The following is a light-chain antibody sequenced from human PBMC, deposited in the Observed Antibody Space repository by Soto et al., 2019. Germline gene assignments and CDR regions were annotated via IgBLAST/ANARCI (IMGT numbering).Light chain of an antibody. CDR1: QSVDIN. CDR3: QQYRSWPRT. CDR2: GAS. V-gene: IGKV3-15*01. J-gene: IGKJ1*01. Sequence: EIVLTQSPATLSVSPGERVTLSCRASQSVDINLAWYQQKPGQAPRLLIYGASTRDTDMPGRFSGRGAGAEFTLTISSRQSEDFAVYYCQQYRSWPRTFGQGTKVEIK.